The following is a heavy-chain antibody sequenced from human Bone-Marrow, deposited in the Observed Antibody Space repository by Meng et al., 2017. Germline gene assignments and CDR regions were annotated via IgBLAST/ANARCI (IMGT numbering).Heavy chain of an antibody. J-gene: IGHJ5*02. Sequence: QVQLQQWGAGLLKPSETLSLTCAFYGWSFSGYYWSWIRQPPGKGLEWIGEINHSGSTNYNPSLKSRVTISVDTSKNQFSLKLSSVTAADTAVYYCARGSGSPEYCSSTSCYSGGWFDPWGQGTLVTVSS. CDR3: ARGSGSPEYCSSTSCYSGGWFDP. V-gene: IGHV4-34*01. CDR2: INHSGST. CDR1: GWSFSGYY. D-gene: IGHD2-2*02.